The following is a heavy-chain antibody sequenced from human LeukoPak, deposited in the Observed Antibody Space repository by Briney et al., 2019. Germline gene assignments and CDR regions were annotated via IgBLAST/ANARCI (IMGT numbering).Heavy chain of an antibody. D-gene: IGHD3-22*01. Sequence: SETLSLTCAVYGGSFSGYYWSWIRQPPGKGLEWIGEINHSGSTNYNPSLKSRVTISVDTSKNQFSLKLSSVTAADTAVYYCARAQTYYYDSSVYPIDAFDIWGQGTMVTVSS. CDR2: INHSGST. CDR3: ARAQTYYYDSSVYPIDAFDI. CDR1: GGSFSGYY. J-gene: IGHJ3*02. V-gene: IGHV4-34*01.